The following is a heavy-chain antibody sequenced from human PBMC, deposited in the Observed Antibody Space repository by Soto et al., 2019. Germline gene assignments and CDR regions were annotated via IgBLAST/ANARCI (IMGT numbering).Heavy chain of an antibody. Sequence: QVQLVESGGGVVQPGRSLRLSCAASGFTFSSYGMHWVRQAPGKGLEWVAVISYDGSNKYYADSVKGRFTISRDNSKNTLYLQMNSLRAEDTAVYYCAKDRSIAARTPYYFDCWGQGTLVTVSS. V-gene: IGHV3-30*18. J-gene: IGHJ4*02. D-gene: IGHD6-6*01. CDR3: AKDRSIAARTPYYFDC. CDR1: GFTFSSYG. CDR2: ISYDGSNK.